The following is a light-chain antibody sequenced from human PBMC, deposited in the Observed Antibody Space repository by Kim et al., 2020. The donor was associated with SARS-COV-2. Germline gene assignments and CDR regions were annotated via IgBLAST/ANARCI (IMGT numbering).Light chain of an antibody. CDR3: QQRSNWPPT. CDR2: DAS. Sequence: EKGGRQAPATLALSPGERATLSCRASQSVSSYLAWYQQKPGQAPRLLIYDASNRATGIPARFSGSGSGTDFTLTISSLEPEDFAVYYCQQRSNWPPTFGGGTKVEI. V-gene: IGKV3-11*01. CDR1: QSVSSY. J-gene: IGKJ4*01.